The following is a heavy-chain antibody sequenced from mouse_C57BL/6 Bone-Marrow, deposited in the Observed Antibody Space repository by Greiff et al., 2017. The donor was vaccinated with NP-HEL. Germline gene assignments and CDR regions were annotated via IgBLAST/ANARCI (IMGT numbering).Heavy chain of an antibody. CDR3: AMRELGKRDAMDY. D-gene: IGHD4-1*01. J-gene: IGHJ4*01. CDR2: IHPNSGST. CDR1: GYTFTSYW. Sequence: QVQLQQPGAELVKPGASVKLSCKASGYTFTSYWMHWVKQRPGQGLEWIGMIHPNSGSTNYNEKFKSKATLTVDKSSSTDYMQLSRLTSDDSAVYYCAMRELGKRDAMDYWGQGTSVTVSS. V-gene: IGHV1-64*01.